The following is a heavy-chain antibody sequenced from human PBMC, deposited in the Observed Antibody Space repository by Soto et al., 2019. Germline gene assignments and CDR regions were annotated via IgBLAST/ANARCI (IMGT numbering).Heavy chain of an antibody. CDR2: VSGSAGST. Sequence: EVQLLESGGGLVQPGGSLRLPCAASGFTFSSYAMSWVRQAPGKGLEWVSVVSGSAGSTYYADSVKGRFTISRDNSKNTLYLQMNSLRAEDTAVYYCAKDASSGITSFDSWGRGTVVTVSS. CDR3: AKDASSGITSFDS. V-gene: IGHV3-23*01. D-gene: IGHD3-3*01. J-gene: IGHJ2*01. CDR1: GFTFSSYA.